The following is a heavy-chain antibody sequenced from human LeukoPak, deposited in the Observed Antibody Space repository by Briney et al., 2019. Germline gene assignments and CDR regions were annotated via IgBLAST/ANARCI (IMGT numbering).Heavy chain of an antibody. D-gene: IGHD6-19*01. J-gene: IGHJ3*02. V-gene: IGHV3-13*01. Sequence: GGSLRLSCAASGFTFSSYDMHWVRQATGKGLEWVSVIGTAGDTCYPGSVKGRFTISRENAKNSLYLQMNSLRAGDTAVYYCARGSSGWYGYAFDIWGQGTMVTVSS. CDR2: IGTAGDT. CDR1: GFTFSSYD. CDR3: ARGSSGWYGYAFDI.